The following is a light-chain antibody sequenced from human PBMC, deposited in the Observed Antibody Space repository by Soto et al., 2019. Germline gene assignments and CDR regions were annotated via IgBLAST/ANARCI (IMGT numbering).Light chain of an antibody. V-gene: IGKV1-8*01. J-gene: IGKJ2*02. CDR1: QGISSY. CDR2: AAS. Sequence: AIRMTQSPSSLSASTGDRVTITCLASQGISSYLAWYQQKPGKAPKLLIYAASTLQSGLPSRFSGSGSGTDFTLTISCLESEDFATYYCQQYYSYPCTFGQGTKLEIK. CDR3: QQYYSYPCT.